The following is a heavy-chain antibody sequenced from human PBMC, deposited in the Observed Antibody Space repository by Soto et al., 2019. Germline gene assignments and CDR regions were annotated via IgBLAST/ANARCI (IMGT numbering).Heavy chain of an antibody. V-gene: IGHV3-64*01. CDR2: ISSNGGST. CDR3: AFFDGYSSSRRVKTFDY. Sequence: PGGSLRLSCAASGFTFSSYAMHWVRQAPGKGLEYVSAISSNGGSTYYANSVKGRFTISRDNSKNTLYLQMGSLRAEDMAVYYCAFFDGYSSSRRVKTFDYGGQETLVTVPS. D-gene: IGHD6-13*01. J-gene: IGHJ4*02. CDR1: GFTFSSYA.